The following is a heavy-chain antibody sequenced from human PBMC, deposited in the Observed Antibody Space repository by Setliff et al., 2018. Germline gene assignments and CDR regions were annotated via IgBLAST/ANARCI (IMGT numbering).Heavy chain of an antibody. V-gene: IGHV3-21*01. CDR3: ARFACSGGSCYLSSSDY. CDR1: GFTFSSHA. J-gene: IGHJ4*02. D-gene: IGHD2-15*01. Sequence: GGSLRLSCAASGFTFSSHAFNWVRQAPGKGLEWVSSISSRSTYICYADSLKGRFTISRDNAKNSLYLQMNSLRAEDTAVYYCARFACSGGSCYLSSSDYWGQGTLVTVSS. CDR2: ISSRSTYI.